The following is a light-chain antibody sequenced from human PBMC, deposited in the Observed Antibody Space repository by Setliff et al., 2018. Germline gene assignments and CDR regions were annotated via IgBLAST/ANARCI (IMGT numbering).Light chain of an antibody. Sequence: VLTQPPSASGTPGQLVTISCSGSSSNIGRRTVNWYQQVPGMAPKLLIYSQNQRPSGVPDRFSASKSGTSASLAISGLQSDDEADYYCSAWDDSLNAGVFGTGTKGTVL. J-gene: IGLJ1*01. CDR3: SAWDDSLNAGV. V-gene: IGLV1-44*01. CDR1: SSNIGRRT. CDR2: SQN.